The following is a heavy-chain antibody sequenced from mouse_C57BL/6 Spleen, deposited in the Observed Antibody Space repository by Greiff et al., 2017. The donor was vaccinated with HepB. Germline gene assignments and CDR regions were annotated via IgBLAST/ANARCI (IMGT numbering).Heavy chain of an antibody. Sequence: DVQLQESGPGLVKPSQSLSLTCSVTGYSITSGYYWNWIRQFPGNKLEWMGYISYDGSNNYNPSLKNRISITRDTSKNQFFLKLNSVTTEDTATYYCARDPRLYYYGSSYGYFDVWGTGTTVTVSS. CDR2: ISYDGSN. CDR3: ARDPRLYYYGSSYGYFDV. J-gene: IGHJ1*03. V-gene: IGHV3-6*01. CDR1: GYSITSGYY. D-gene: IGHD1-1*01.